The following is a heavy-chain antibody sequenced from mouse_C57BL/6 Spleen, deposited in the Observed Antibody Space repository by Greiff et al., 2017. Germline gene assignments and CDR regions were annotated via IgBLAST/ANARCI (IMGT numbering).Heavy chain of an antibody. Sequence: EVMLVESGGGLVKPGGSLKLSCAASGFTFSDYGMHWVRQAPEKGLEWVAYISSGSSTIYSADTVKGRFTISRDNAKNTLFLQMTSLRSEDTAMYYCAKVVATPMDYWGQGTSVTVSS. CDR2: ISSGSSTI. CDR1: GFTFSDYG. J-gene: IGHJ4*01. V-gene: IGHV5-17*01. D-gene: IGHD1-1*01. CDR3: AKVVATPMDY.